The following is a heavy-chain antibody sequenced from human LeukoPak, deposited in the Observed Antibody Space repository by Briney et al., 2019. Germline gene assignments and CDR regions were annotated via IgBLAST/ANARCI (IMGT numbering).Heavy chain of an antibody. CDR2: IYSGGST. CDR3: ARAGRGYSGYDEDFDY. V-gene: IGHV3-66*01. D-gene: IGHD5-12*01. CDR1: GFTVSSNY. J-gene: IGHJ4*02. Sequence: GGSLRLSCAASGFTVSSNYVSWVRQAPGKGLEWVSVIYSGGSTYYADSVKGRFTISRDNSKNTLYLQMNSLRAEDTAVYYCARAGRGYSGYDEDFDYWGQGTLVTVSS.